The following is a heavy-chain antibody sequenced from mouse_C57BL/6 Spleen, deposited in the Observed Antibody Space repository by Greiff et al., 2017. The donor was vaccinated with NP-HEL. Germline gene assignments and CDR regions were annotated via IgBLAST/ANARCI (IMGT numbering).Heavy chain of an antibody. CDR3: TRRRSNYVYYFDY. CDR2: IDPETGGT. V-gene: IGHV1-15*01. J-gene: IGHJ2*01. Sequence: QVQLQQSGAELVRPGASVTLSCKASGYTFTDYEMHWVKLTPVHGLEWIGAIDPETGGTAYNQKFKGKAILTADKSSSTAYMELRSLTSEDSAVYYCTRRRSNYVYYFDYWGQGTTLTVSS. CDR1: GYTFTDYE. D-gene: IGHD2-5*01.